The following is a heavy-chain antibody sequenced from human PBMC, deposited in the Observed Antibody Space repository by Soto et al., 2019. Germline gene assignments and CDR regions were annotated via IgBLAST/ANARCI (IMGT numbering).Heavy chain of an antibody. J-gene: IGHJ3*02. Sequence: ASVKFSCEASAGTFSSYASSWVRQAPGQGLEWMGGIITIFGTANYAQKFQGRVTITADESTSTAYMELSSLRSEDTAVYYCARSIVGATASAFDIWGQGTMVTVSS. D-gene: IGHD1-26*01. CDR1: AGTFSSYA. V-gene: IGHV1-69*01. CDR3: ARSIVGATASAFDI. CDR2: IITIFGTA.